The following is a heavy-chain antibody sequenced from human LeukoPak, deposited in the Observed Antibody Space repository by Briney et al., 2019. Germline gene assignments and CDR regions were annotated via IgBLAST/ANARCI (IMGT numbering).Heavy chain of an antibody. J-gene: IGHJ5*02. V-gene: IGHV4-34*01. CDR3: ARFLRHMYRPNWLDP. CDR2: INHSGST. Sequence: SETLSLTCAVYGGSFSGYYWSWIRQPPGKGLEWIGEINHSGSTNYNPSLKSRVTISVDTSKNQFSLKLSSVTAADTAVYYCARFLRHMYRPNWLDPWGQGTLVTVSS. CDR1: GGSFSGYY. D-gene: IGHD2-21*01.